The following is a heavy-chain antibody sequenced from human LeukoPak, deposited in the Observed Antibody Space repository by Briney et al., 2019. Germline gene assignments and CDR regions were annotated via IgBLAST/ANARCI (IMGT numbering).Heavy chain of an antibody. V-gene: IGHV3-33*06. CDR1: GFTFSTYG. CDR2: IWYDGSNE. CDR3: AKDSSRDGYNLDAFGI. Sequence: PGRSLRLSCAASGFTFSTYGMHWVRQAPGKGLEWVAVIWYDGSNEYYADSVKGRFTISRGNSKNTLYLQMNSLRAEDTAVYYCAKDSSRDGYNLDAFGIWGQGTLVTVSS. J-gene: IGHJ3*02. D-gene: IGHD5-24*01.